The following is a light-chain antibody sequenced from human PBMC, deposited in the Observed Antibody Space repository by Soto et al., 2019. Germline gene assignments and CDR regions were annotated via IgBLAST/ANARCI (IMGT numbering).Light chain of an antibody. CDR1: SSNIGAGYD. J-gene: IGLJ2*01. CDR3: QSYDSSGYVV. CDR2: GNS. V-gene: IGLV1-40*01. Sequence: QSVLTQPPSVSGAPGQRGTISCTGSSSNIGAGYDVHWYQQLPGTAPKLLIYGNSNRPSGVPDRFSGSKSGTSASLAITGLQAEDEADYYCQSYDSSGYVVFGGGTKLTVL.